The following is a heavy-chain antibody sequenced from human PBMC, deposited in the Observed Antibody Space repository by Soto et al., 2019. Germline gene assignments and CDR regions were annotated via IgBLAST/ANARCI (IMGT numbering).Heavy chain of an antibody. CDR1: GDSFNDYY. Sequence: QVQLVQSGAEVRKPGASVTVSCRSSGDSFNDYYIHWVRQAPGQGFEWMGWINPNGGVTKYAQKFQGWVSMTRDTSIRTVDVQLSRLRSDDTAVYYCARERGGATATLDYYYFYMDVWGTGTTVTVSS. J-gene: IGHJ6*03. V-gene: IGHV1-2*04. CDR2: INPNGGVT. CDR3: ARERGGATATLDYYYFYMDV. D-gene: IGHD5-12*01.